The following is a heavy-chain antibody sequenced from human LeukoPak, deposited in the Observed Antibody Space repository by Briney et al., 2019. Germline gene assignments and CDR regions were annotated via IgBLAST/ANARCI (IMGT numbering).Heavy chain of an antibody. CDR2: ITSVSSYK. V-gene: IGHV3-21*04. Sequence: RGSLRLSCKASGFTFSNYAMNWVRQAPGKGLEWVSSITSVSSYKYYADSVKGRFTISRDNAKNSLFLQMNSLRAEDTAVYFCAKVKWKLIGYFDYWGQGTLVTVSS. CDR1: GFTFSNYA. CDR3: AKVKWKLIGYFDY. D-gene: IGHD1-20*01. J-gene: IGHJ4*02.